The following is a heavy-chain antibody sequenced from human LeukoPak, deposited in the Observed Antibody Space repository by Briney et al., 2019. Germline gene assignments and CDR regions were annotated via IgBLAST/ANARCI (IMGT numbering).Heavy chain of an antibody. CDR2: IWYDGGNK. V-gene: IGHV3-33*01. J-gene: IGHJ3*02. Sequence: GRSLRLSCAASGFTFSRYGMHWVRQAPGKGLEGVAIIWYDGGNKYYADSVKGRFTISRDNSKNTLYLQMNSLRAEDTAVYYCARDESYCSGGSCYSVGAAFDIWGQGTMVTVSS. D-gene: IGHD2-15*01. CDR3: ARDESYCSGGSCYSVGAAFDI. CDR1: GFTFSRYG.